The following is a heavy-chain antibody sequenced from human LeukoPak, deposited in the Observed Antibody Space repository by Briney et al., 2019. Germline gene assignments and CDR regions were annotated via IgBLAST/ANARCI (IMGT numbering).Heavy chain of an antibody. CDR3: ARNPVTTKYFDY. J-gene: IGHJ4*02. CDR2: FSTYNGNT. D-gene: IGHD4-17*01. Sequence: ASVQVSCKASGYTFTNYGISWVRQAPGEGLEWMGWFSTYNGNTDYAQRFQGRVTMTRDTSTSTVYMELSSLRSEDTAVYYCARNPVTTKYFDYWGQGTLVTVSS. V-gene: IGHV1-18*01. CDR1: GYTFTNYG.